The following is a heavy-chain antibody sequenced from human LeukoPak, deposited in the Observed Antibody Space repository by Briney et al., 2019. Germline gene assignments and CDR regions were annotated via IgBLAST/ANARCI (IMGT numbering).Heavy chain of an antibody. CDR1: GGSISSYY. D-gene: IGHD3-9*01. J-gene: IGHJ3*02. CDR3: ARELLTTYYDILTGSDAFDI. V-gene: IGHV4-4*07. Sequence: SETLSLTCTVSGGSISSYYWSWIRQPAGKGLEWIGRIYTSGSTNYNPSLKSRVTMSVETSKNQFSLKLSSVTAADTAVYYCARELLTTYYDILTGSDAFDIWGQGTMVTVSS. CDR2: IYTSGST.